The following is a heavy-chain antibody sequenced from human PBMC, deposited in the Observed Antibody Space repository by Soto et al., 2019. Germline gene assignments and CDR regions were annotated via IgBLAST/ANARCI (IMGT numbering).Heavy chain of an antibody. Sequence: SETLSLTCTVSGGSISSYYWSWIRQPPGKGLEWIGYIYYSGSTNYNPSLKSRVTISVDTSKNQFSLKLSSVTAADTAVYYCARHLSAPRTTYFARQGNWFDPWGQGTLVTVSS. CDR3: ARHLSAPRTTYFARQGNWFDP. J-gene: IGHJ5*02. CDR1: GGSISSYY. V-gene: IGHV4-59*08. D-gene: IGHD3-9*01. CDR2: IYYSGST.